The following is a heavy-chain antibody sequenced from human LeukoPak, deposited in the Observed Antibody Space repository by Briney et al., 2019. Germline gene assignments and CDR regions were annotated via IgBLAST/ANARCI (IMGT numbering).Heavy chain of an antibody. CDR3: AREYGSESYDYLDY. CDR1: GFTFSSYG. J-gene: IGHJ4*02. CDR2: IWYDGSNK. D-gene: IGHD3-10*01. V-gene: IGHV3-33*01. Sequence: GGSLRLSCAASGFTFSSYGMHWVRQAPGKGLEWVAVIWYDGSNKYYAESVKGRFTISRDNSKNTLYLQMNSLRAEDTAVYYCAREYGSESYDYLDYWGQGTLVTVSS.